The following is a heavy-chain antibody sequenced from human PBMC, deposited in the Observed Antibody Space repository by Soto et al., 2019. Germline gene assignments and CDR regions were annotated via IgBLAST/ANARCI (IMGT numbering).Heavy chain of an antibody. CDR2: ISYDGSNK. D-gene: IGHD2-8*02. CDR3: ARVPVGAYGKFDP. Sequence: GGSLRLSCAASGFTFSSYAMHWVRQAPGKGLEWVAVISYDGSNKYYADSVRGRFTISRDNAKNTLFLQMNNLRAEDTALYHCARVPVGAYGKFDPWGQGTLVTVSS. J-gene: IGHJ5*02. V-gene: IGHV3-30-3*01. CDR1: GFTFSSYA.